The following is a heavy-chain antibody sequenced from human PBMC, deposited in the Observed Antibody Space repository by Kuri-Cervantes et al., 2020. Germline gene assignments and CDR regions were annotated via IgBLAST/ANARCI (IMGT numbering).Heavy chain of an antibody. CDR1: GYSFTSYA. V-gene: IGHV1-3*01. CDR2: INAGNGNT. D-gene: IGHD3-9*01. CDR3: ARAQGGIFFPYYGMDV. J-gene: IGHJ6*02. Sequence: ASVKVSCKGSGYSFTSYAMHWVRQAPGQRLEWMGWINAGNGNTKYSQKFQGRVTITRDTSANTAYMELSSLRSEDTAVYYCARAQGGIFFPYYGMDVWGQGTTVTVSS.